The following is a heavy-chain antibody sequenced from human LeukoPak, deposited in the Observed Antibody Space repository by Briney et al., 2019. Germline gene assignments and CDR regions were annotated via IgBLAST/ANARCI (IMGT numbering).Heavy chain of an antibody. CDR1: GFTFGSPW. V-gene: IGHV3-74*01. CDR3: ARGTAGYHSSYFDY. J-gene: IGHJ4*02. Sequence: GGSLRLSCAASGFTFGSPWMHWVRQAPGKGLVWVSRINSDGSATAYADSVKGRFTVSRDNAENTLYLQMNSLRAEDTAVYYCARGTAGYHSSYFDYWGQGTLVTVSS. D-gene: IGHD3-16*02. CDR2: INSDGSAT.